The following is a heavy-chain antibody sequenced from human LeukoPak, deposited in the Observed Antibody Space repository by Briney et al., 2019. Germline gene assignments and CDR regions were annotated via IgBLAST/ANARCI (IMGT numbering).Heavy chain of an antibody. CDR1: GYTFTSYY. Sequence: ASVKVSCKASGYTFTSYYMHWVRQAPGKGLEWVSAISGSGCSTYYADSVKGRFTISRDNSKNTLYLKMNSLRAEDTAVYYCAKVGGGRGIVVVVAYFDYWGQGTLVTVSS. J-gene: IGHJ4*02. D-gene: IGHD2-15*01. CDR3: AKVGGGRGIVVVVAYFDY. CDR2: ISGSGCST. V-gene: IGHV3-23*01.